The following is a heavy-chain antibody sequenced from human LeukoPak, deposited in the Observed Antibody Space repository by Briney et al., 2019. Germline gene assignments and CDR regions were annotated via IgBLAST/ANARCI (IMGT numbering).Heavy chain of an antibody. V-gene: IGHV1-69*06. CDR1: GGTFSSYA. CDR2: IIPIFGTA. CDR3: AKSSIIAAAGPYYFDY. D-gene: IGHD6-13*01. Sequence: SVKVSCKASGGTFSSYAISWVRQAPGQGLEWMGGIIPIFGTANYAQKFQGRVTITADKSTTTAYMELSSLRSEDTAVYYCAKSSIIAAAGPYYFDYWGQGTLVTVSS. J-gene: IGHJ4*02.